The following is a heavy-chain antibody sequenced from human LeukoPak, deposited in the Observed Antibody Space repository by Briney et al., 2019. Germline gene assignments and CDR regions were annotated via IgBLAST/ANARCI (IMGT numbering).Heavy chain of an antibody. D-gene: IGHD3-10*01. Sequence: SAKVSCKAHRYTFAGQYLHWVRQAPGQRLEWMGWITPNSGGTNYAQKFQGRVTMTRDTSISTAYMELSRLTSDDTALYYCATGSGTYSPDYWGQGTLVTVSS. V-gene: IGHV1-2*02. CDR2: ITPNSGGT. CDR3: ATGSGTYSPDY. J-gene: IGHJ4*02. CDR1: RYTFAGQY.